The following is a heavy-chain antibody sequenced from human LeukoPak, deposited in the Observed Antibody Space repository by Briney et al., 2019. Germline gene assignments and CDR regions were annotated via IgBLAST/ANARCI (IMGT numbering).Heavy chain of an antibody. CDR2: IRQDGSEE. CDR3: ARDRSISGVVTLDY. Sequence: RGSLRLSCVASGITFSGSGMHWVRQAPGKGLEWVANIRQDGSEETYVDSVRGRFTISRDNAKNSLYLQMNTLRAEDTAMYYCARDRSISGVVTLDYWGQGALVTVSS. V-gene: IGHV3-7*01. D-gene: IGHD3-3*01. CDR1: GITFSGSG. J-gene: IGHJ4*02.